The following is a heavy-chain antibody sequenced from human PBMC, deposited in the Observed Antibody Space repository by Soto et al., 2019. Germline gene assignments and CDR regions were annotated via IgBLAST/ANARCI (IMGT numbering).Heavy chain of an antibody. Sequence: PGGSLRLSCAASGFTFSSYAMHWVRQAPGKGLEWVAVISYDGSNKYYADSVKGRFTISRDNSKNTLYLQMNSLRAEDTAVYYCAREMPTVLWGDSNYYYGMDVWGQGTTVTVSS. V-gene: IGHV3-30-3*01. CDR1: GFTFSSYA. CDR3: AREMPTVLWGDSNYYYGMDV. D-gene: IGHD2-21*02. J-gene: IGHJ6*02. CDR2: ISYDGSNK.